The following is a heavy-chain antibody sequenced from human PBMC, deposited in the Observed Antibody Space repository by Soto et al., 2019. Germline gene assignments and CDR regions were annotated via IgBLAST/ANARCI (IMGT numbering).Heavy chain of an antibody. CDR3: ARVMSGYDFWFEF. J-gene: IGHJ5*01. V-gene: IGHV4-59*01. CDR2: IYYSGST. Sequence: PSETLSLTCTVSGGSISSYYWSWIRQPPGKGLEWIGYIYYSGSTNYNPSLKSRVTISVDTSKNQFSLKLSSVTAADTAVYYCARVMSGYDFWFEFWGQGTLVPVSS. CDR1: GGSISSYY. D-gene: IGHD5-12*01.